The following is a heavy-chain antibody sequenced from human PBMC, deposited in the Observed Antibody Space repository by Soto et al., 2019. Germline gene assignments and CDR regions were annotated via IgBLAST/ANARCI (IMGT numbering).Heavy chain of an antibody. CDR3: AKEGYSSPGVRNFDY. Sequence: PGGSLRLSCAASGFTFDDYAMHWVRQAPGKGLEWVSGISWNSGSIGYADSVKGRFTISRDNAKNSLYLQMNSLRAEDTALYYCAKEGYSSPGVRNFDYWGQGTLVTVSS. D-gene: IGHD6-13*01. CDR2: ISWNSGSI. V-gene: IGHV3-9*01. CDR1: GFTFDDYA. J-gene: IGHJ4*02.